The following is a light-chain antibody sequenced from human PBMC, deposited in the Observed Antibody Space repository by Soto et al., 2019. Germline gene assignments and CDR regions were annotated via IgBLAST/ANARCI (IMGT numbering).Light chain of an antibody. CDR2: RNT. J-gene: IGLJ1*01. V-gene: IGLV1-40*01. Sequence: QSVLTQPPSVSGAPGQRVTISCTGSSSNIGAGFDVHWYQQLPGAAPKLLIFRNTNRPSGVPDRFSGSKSGASASLAISGLQAEDEADYYCQSYDSSLVFGTGTKVTVL. CDR1: SSNIGAGFD. CDR3: QSYDSSLV.